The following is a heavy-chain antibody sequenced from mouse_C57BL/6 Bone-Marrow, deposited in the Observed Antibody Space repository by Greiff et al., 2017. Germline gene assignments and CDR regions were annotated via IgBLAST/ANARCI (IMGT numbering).Heavy chain of an antibody. Sequence: QVQLQQSGPVLVKPGASVKLSCKASGYTFTSYWMHWVKQRPGQGLEWIGNINPSNGGTNYNEKFKRKATLTVDKSSSTAYMQLSSLTSEDSAVYYGASFITTVGTVDYGGRGTSLTVSS. CDR1: GYTFTSYW. CDR2: INPSNGGT. J-gene: IGHJ2*03. CDR3: ASFITTVGTVDY. V-gene: IGHV1-53*01. D-gene: IGHD1-1*01.